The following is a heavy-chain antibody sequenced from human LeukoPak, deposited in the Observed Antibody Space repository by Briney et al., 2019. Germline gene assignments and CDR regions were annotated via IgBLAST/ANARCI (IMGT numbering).Heavy chain of an antibody. Sequence: SETLSLTCAVYGGSFSGYYWSWIRQPPGKGLEWIGEINHSGSTNYNPSLKSRVTISVDTSKNQFSLKLSSVAAADTAVYYCARHRIFRHCSSTSCYITGGGRIDYWGQGTLVTVSS. CDR3: ARHRIFRHCSSTSCYITGGGRIDY. D-gene: IGHD2-2*02. J-gene: IGHJ4*02. V-gene: IGHV4-34*01. CDR1: GGSFSGYY. CDR2: INHSGST.